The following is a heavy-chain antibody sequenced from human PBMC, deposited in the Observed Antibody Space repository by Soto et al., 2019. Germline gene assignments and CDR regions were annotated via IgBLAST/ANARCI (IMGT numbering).Heavy chain of an antibody. CDR1: VSTLSSYS. D-gene: IGHD5-12*01. J-gene: IGHJ4*02. V-gene: IGHV3-48*01. Sequence: CLRLSCSASVSTLSSYSINCVLPAPGKGLEWFSYIGWTDTALYYADSVRGRFTISRDNAKNSLYLQMNSLRAEDTAVYYCARDRRDGYNFEYWGQGTLVTVSS. CDR3: ARDRRDGYNFEY. CDR2: IGWTDTAL.